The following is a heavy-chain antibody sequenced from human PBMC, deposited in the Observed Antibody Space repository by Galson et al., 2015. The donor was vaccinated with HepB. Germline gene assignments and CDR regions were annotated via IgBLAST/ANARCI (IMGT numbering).Heavy chain of an antibody. CDR1: GFTFSSFW. V-gene: IGHV3-74*01. CDR2: INSDGSSI. CDR3: ARGIAARPDSY. D-gene: IGHD6-6*01. Sequence: SLRLSCAASGFTFSSFWMHWVRQAPGKGLVWVSRINSDGSSIGYADSVKGRFTISRDNAKNTLYLQMNSLRAEDTAVYYCARGIAARPDSYWGQGTLVTVSS. J-gene: IGHJ4*02.